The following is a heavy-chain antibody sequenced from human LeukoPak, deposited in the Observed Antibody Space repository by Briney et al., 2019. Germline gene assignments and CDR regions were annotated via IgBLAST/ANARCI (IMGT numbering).Heavy chain of an antibody. CDR2: INPSGGST. CDR3: ARRGGLGIAAAGTEFDY. CDR1: GYTFTSYY. D-gene: IGHD6-13*01. Sequence: ASVKVSCKASGYTFTSYYMHWVRQAPGQGLEWTGIINPSGGSTSYAQKFQGRVTMTRDTSTSTVYMELSSLRSEDTAVYYCARRGGLGIAAAGTEFDYWGQGTLVTVSS. J-gene: IGHJ4*02. V-gene: IGHV1-46*01.